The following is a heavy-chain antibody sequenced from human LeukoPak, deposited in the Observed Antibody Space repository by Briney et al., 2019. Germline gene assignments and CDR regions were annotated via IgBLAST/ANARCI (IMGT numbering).Heavy chain of an antibody. CDR3: ARDRCSGGTCYSHPSYFDL. J-gene: IGHJ4*02. Sequence: GGSLRLSCAASGFTFSTYSMNWVRQAPGQGLEWVASFSTTNFYIYYADSVQGRFTISRDNAKNSLYLEMNSLRADDPAVYYCARDRCSGGTCYSHPSYFDLWGQGTLVTVSS. CDR1: GFTFSTYS. V-gene: IGHV3-21*01. D-gene: IGHD2-15*01. CDR2: FSTTNFYI.